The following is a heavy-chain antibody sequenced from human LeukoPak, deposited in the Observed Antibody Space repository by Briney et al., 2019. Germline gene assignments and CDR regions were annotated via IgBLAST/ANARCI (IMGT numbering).Heavy chain of an antibody. CDR3: AREGQYSSSWPDY. V-gene: IGHV1-2*02. CDR1: GYTFTGYY. J-gene: IGHJ4*02. Sequence: ASVKVSCKASGYTFTGYYMHWVRQAPGQGLEWMGWINPNSGGTNYEQKFQGRVTMTRDTSISTAYMELSRLRSDDTAVYYCAREGQYSSSWPDYWGQGNLVTVSS. CDR2: INPNSGGT. D-gene: IGHD6-13*01.